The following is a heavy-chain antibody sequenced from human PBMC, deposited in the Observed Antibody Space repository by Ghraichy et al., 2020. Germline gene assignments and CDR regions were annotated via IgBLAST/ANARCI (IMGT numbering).Heavy chain of an antibody. V-gene: IGHV6-1*01. Sequence: SQTRSLTCAISGDSVSNNKAAWTWIRQSPSGGLEWLGRTYYTSKWYNDYAVSVKSRISISPDTSKNQFSLRLNSVTLEDTAIYFCARERDNYYGYWGQGTLVTVSS. D-gene: IGHD3-22*01. CDR3: ARERDNYYGY. CDR2: TYYTSKWYN. J-gene: IGHJ4*02. CDR1: GDSVSNNKAA.